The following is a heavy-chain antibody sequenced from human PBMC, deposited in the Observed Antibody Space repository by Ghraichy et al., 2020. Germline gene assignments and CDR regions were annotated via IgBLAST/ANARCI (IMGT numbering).Heavy chain of an antibody. Sequence: GESLNISCAASGFTFSSYAMHWVRQAPGKGLEWVAVISYDGSNEFYADSVKGRFTISRDKSRNTLYLQMNSLRAEDTTVYYCARDGYELYGNYYFDYWGQGNLVTVSS. J-gene: IGHJ4*02. CDR3: ARDGYELYGNYYFDY. D-gene: IGHD2/OR15-2a*01. V-gene: IGHV3-30*04. CDR1: GFTFSSYA. CDR2: ISYDGSNE.